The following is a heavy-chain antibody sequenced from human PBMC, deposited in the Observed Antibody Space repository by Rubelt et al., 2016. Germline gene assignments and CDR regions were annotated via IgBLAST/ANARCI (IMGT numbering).Heavy chain of an antibody. J-gene: IGHJ4*02. V-gene: IGHV3-23*01. CDR2: ISGSAAGT. D-gene: IGHD2-2*01. CDR3: AALVGYCRSTNCFDN. Sequence: LQLQESGPGLVKPSETLSLTCTVSGGSISSSSYYWGWIRQPPGKGLEWVSAISGSAAGTYYADSVKGRFTISRDNSKNTLYLQMNSLRAEDTAVYYCAALVGYCRSTNCFDNWGQGSLVTVSS. CDR1: GGSISSSSYY.